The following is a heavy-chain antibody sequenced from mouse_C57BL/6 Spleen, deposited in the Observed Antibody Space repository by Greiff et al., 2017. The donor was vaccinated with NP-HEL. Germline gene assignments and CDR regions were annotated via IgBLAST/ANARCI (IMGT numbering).Heavy chain of an antibody. CDR2: IYWDDDM. CDR1: GFSLSTSGMG. CDR3: ARSCYYDYAMDY. D-gene: IGHD1-1*01. Sequence: TLKESGPGILQSSQTLSLTCSFSGFSLSTSGMGVSWIRQPSEKGLEWLAHIYWDDDMRYNPSLKSRLTISKDTSRNQVFLKITSVDTADTATYYCARSCYYDYAMDYWGQGTSVTVSS. J-gene: IGHJ4*01. V-gene: IGHV8-12*01.